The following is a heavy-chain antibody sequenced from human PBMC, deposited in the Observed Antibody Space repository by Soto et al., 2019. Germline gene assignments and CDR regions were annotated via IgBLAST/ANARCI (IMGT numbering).Heavy chain of an antibody. J-gene: IGHJ4*02. CDR1: GGSISSYY. D-gene: IGHD3-22*01. Sequence: SETLSLTCTVSGGSISSYYWSWIRQPPGKGLEWIGYIYYSGSTNYNPSLKSRVTISVDTSKNQFSLKLSSVTAADTAVYYCARGKYYYDSSGYYYPTFDYWGQGTLVTVSS. CDR2: IYYSGST. CDR3: ARGKYYYDSSGYYYPTFDY. V-gene: IGHV4-59*01.